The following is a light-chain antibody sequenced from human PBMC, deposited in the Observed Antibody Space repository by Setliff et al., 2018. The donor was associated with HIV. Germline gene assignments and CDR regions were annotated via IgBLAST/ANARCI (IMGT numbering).Light chain of an antibody. CDR1: SSDVGGYNY. Sequence: QSALTQPASVSGSPGQSITLSCTGTSSDVGGYNYVSWYQQHPDKAPKLMIYDVKNRPSGVSDRFSGSKSGNTASLTISRLQAEDEADYYCCSYAGSGPVFGAGTKVTVL. V-gene: IGLV2-23*02. J-gene: IGLJ1*01. CDR2: DVK. CDR3: CSYAGSGPV.